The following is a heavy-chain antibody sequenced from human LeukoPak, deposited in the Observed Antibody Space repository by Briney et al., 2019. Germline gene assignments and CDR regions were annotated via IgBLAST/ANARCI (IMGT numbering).Heavy chain of an antibody. D-gene: IGHD3-3*01. V-gene: IGHV4-61*02. CDR1: GGSISSGDYY. Sequence: SETLSLTCTVSGGSISSGDYYWSWIRQPAGKGLEWIGRIYTSGSTNYNPSLKSRVTMSVDTSKNQFSLKLSSVTAADTAVYYCARGGDTIFGVVDNWFDPWGQGTLVTVSS. CDR2: IYTSGST. CDR3: ARGGDTIFGVVDNWFDP. J-gene: IGHJ5*02.